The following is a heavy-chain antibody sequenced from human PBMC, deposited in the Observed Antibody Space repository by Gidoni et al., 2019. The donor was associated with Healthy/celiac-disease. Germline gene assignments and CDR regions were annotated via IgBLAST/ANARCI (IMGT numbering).Heavy chain of an antibody. D-gene: IGHD3-10*01. CDR2: INPNSGGT. CDR3: AREFRWFGEYGTTSKYNWFDP. V-gene: IGHV1-2*02. Sequence: QVQLVQSGAEVKKPGASVKVSCKASGYTFTGYYMHWVRQAPGQGLEWMGWINPNSGGTNYAQKFQGRVTMTRDTSISTAYMELSRLRSDDTAVYYCAREFRWFGEYGTTSKYNWFDPWGQGTLVTVSS. CDR1: GYTFTGYY. J-gene: IGHJ5*02.